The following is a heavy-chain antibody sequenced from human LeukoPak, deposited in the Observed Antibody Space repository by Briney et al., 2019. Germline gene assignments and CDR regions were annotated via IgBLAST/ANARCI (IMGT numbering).Heavy chain of an antibody. CDR2: IFYSGTT. J-gene: IGHJ4*02. V-gene: IGHV4-39*01. CDR3: ARHTRGSGDFDY. Sequence: SETLSLTCTVSGGSISSSSYYWGWIRQPPGKGLEWIGSIFYSGTTYYNPSLKSRVTISVDTSKNQFSLKLSSVTAADTAVYSCARHTRGSGDFDYWGQGTLVTPSA. CDR1: GGSISSSSYY. D-gene: IGHD3-10*01.